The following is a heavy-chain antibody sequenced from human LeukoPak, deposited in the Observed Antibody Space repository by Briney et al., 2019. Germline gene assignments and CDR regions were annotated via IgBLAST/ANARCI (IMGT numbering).Heavy chain of an antibody. CDR2: INIDGSST. Sequence: PGWSLRLSCAASGFTFSSYWMHWVRQAPGKGLLWVSRINIDGSSTRYADSVKGRFTISRDNAKNTLYLQTSSLRAEDTAVYYCAREGDSGSYYFDYWGQGTLVTVSS. V-gene: IGHV3-74*01. D-gene: IGHD1-26*01. CDR1: GFTFSSYW. J-gene: IGHJ4*02. CDR3: AREGDSGSYYFDY.